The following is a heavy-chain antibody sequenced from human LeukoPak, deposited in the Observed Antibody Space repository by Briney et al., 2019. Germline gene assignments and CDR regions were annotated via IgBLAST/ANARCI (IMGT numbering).Heavy chain of an antibody. D-gene: IGHD3-22*01. Sequence: GGSLRLSCAASGFTFGTYAMSWVRQAPGKGLEWVSAISDSGGSTFYADSVKGRFTISRDNSKNTLYLQMNSLRAEDTAVYYCARDSVMIVAGPRIVYWGQGALVTVSS. J-gene: IGHJ4*02. CDR1: GFTFGTYA. CDR2: ISDSGGST. CDR3: ARDSVMIVAGPRIVY. V-gene: IGHV3-23*01.